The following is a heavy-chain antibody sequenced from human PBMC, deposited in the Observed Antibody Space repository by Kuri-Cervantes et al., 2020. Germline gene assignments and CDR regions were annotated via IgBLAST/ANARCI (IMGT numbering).Heavy chain of an antibody. CDR1: GDSIGSSY. V-gene: IGHV4-4*09. CDR3: AIHDYGRGGGFGI. D-gene: IGHD4-17*01. Sequence: SETLSLTCTVSGDSIGSSYWTWIRQSPGKGLEWIGYIYTTGNTNYNPSLRSRVTISGDTSKNQFSLKLTSVMAADTAVYYCAIHDYGRGGGFGIWGRGILVTVSS. J-gene: IGHJ2*01. CDR2: IYTTGNT.